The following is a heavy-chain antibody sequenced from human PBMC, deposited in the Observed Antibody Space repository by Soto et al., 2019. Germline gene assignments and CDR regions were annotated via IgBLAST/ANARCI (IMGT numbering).Heavy chain of an antibody. Sequence: GGSLRLSCAASGFTFGDYAMHWVRQAPGKGLEWVSGISWNSGSIGYADSVKGRFTISRDNAKNSLYLQMNSLRAEDTALYYCVKEVPYYCYMDVWGKGTTVTGSS. V-gene: IGHV3-9*01. CDR3: VKEVPYYCYMDV. J-gene: IGHJ6*03. CDR2: ISWNSGSI. CDR1: GFTFGDYA.